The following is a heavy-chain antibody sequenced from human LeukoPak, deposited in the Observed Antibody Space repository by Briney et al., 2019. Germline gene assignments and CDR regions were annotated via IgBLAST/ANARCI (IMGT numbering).Heavy chain of an antibody. J-gene: IGHJ4*02. CDR1: GFTFSSYW. CDR2: INQDGSET. Sequence: GGSLRLSCAASGFTFSSYWMSWVRQAPGKGLEWVANINQDGSETYYVDSVKGRFTISRDNAKNSLYLQMNSLRADDTAVYYCAREWSSLFDYWGQGTLVTVSS. CDR3: AREWSSLFDY. D-gene: IGHD2-15*01. V-gene: IGHV3-7*01.